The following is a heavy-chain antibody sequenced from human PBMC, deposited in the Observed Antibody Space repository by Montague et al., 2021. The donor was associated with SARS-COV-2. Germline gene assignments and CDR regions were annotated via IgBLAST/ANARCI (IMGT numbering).Heavy chain of an antibody. D-gene: IGHD1/OR15-1a*01. CDR3: ARWGLNNAFDI. J-gene: IGHJ3*02. CDR1: GDSISRSHYF. CDR2: IYFTGKT. Sequence: SDSLSLTRSVSGDSISRSHYFWAWIRQPPGMGLEWIGSIYFTGKTYYHPSLKSRVTISIGTSKNHFSLRLSSVTAADSAVFYCARWGLNNAFDIWGLGTMITISS. V-gene: IGHV4-39*02.